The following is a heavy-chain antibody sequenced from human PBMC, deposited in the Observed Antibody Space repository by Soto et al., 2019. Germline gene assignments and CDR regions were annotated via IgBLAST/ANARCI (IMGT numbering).Heavy chain of an antibody. V-gene: IGHV3-7*01. D-gene: IGHD6-13*01. CDR3: ARIAASGRGGDV. Sequence: EVQLVESGGGLVQPGGSLRLSCVDSGFTFSSYWMSWVRQARVKGLEWVGNIKQDGSEENYVDSVKGRFTISRDNAKNAMYRQMNSLRAEDTAVYYCARIAASGRGGDVWGQGTTVVVSS. CDR2: IKQDGSEE. J-gene: IGHJ6*02. CDR1: GFTFSSYW.